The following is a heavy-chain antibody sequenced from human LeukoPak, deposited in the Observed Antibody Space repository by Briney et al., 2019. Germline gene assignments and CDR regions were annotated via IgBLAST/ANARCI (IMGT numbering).Heavy chain of an antibody. CDR3: AKKRPGGVEEVPDY. Sequence: GGSLRLSCAASGFTFSTYAMHWVRQAPGKGLEWVAVISYDGSNKYYVDSVKGRFAISRDNSKDTLYLQMNSLRAEDTAVYYCAKKRPGGVEEVPDYWGQGTLVTVSS. D-gene: IGHD3-10*01. V-gene: IGHV3-30*09. CDR1: GFTFSTYA. J-gene: IGHJ4*02. CDR2: ISYDGSNK.